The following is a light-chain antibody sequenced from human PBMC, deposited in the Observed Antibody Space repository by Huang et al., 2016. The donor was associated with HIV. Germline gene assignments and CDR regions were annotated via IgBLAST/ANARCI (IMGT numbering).Light chain of an antibody. CDR2: KAS. J-gene: IGKJ2*01. CDR3: QQYSTSMYS. Sequence: IQMTQSPSTLSASVGDRVTVTCRASESIGSWLAWYQQKPGKAPKLLIYKASTSSSDVPSRVSGSGSGTQFTLIISSLQPDDFATYYCQQYSTSMYSFGQGTKVEIK. CDR1: ESIGSW. V-gene: IGKV1-5*03.